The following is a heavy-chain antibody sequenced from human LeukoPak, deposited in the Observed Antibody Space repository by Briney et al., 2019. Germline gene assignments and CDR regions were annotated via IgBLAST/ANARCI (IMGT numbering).Heavy chain of an antibody. CDR1: GGSISSDY. D-gene: IGHD3-10*01. J-gene: IGHJ4*02. CDR3: ATRGY. CDR2: IYNSGSN. Sequence: SETLSLTCTISGGSISSDYWQWIRQPPGKGLEWIGYIYNSGSNNYNPSLKSRVTISIDTSKNQFSLKLTSVTAADTAVYYCATRGYWGQGTLVTVSS. V-gene: IGHV4-59*08.